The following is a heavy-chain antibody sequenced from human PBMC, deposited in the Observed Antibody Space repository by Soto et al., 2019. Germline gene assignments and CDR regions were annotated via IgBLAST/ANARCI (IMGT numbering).Heavy chain of an antibody. CDR2: ISYDGSNK. CDR3: AKALLAPGRAYGMDV. V-gene: IGHV3-30*18. CDR1: GFTFSSYG. J-gene: IGHJ6*02. Sequence: QVQLVESGGGVVQPGRSLRLSCAASGFTFSSYGMHWVRQAPGKGLEWVAVISYDGSNKYYADSVKGRFTISRDNSKNRLYLQMNSMRAEDTAVYYCAKALLAPGRAYGMDVWGQGTTVTVSS.